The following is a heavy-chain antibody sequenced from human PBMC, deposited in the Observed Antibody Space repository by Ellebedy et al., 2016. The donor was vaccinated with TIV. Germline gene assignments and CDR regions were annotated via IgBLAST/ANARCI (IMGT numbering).Heavy chain of an antibody. D-gene: IGHD3-10*01. J-gene: IGHJ4*02. CDR2: IYSSGST. CDR1: GGSINNYY. V-gene: IGHV4-59*08. Sequence: SETLSLTCTVPGGSINNYYWSWIRQPPGRGLEWIGYIYSSGSTNYNPSLKSPVTISIDTSKNQLSLKLSPLNAADTAVYYCARHPPRSSDGKTFDSWGQGTLVTVSS. CDR3: ARHPPRSSDGKTFDS.